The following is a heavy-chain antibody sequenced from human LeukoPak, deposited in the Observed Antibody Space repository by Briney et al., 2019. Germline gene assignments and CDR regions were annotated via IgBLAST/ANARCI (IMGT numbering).Heavy chain of an antibody. CDR3: ARDHTVTTAFDY. J-gene: IGHJ4*02. CDR1: GFTFSSYS. V-gene: IGHV3-21*01. CDR2: ISSSSSYI. Sequence: GGSLRLSCAASGFTFSSYSMNWVRQAPGKGLEWVSSISSSSSYIYYADSVKGRFTISRDNAKNSLYLQMNSLRAEDTAVYYCARDHTVTTAFDYWGQGTLVTVSS. D-gene: IGHD4-17*01.